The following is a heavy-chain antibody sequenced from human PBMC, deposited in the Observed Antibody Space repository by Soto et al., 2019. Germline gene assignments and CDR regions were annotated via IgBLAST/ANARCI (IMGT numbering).Heavy chain of an antibody. Sequence: QITLKESGPTLVKPTQTLTLTCTFSGFSLSTSGVGVGWIRQPPGKALEGLALIYWNDDKRYSPSRKSRLTITKDTSKNQVVLTMTNMDPVDTATYYCAHRRGGQWLVSFDSWGQGTLVTVSS. V-gene: IGHV2-5*01. CDR3: AHRRGGQWLVSFDS. CDR1: GFSLSTSGVG. CDR2: IYWNDDK. J-gene: IGHJ4*02. D-gene: IGHD6-19*01.